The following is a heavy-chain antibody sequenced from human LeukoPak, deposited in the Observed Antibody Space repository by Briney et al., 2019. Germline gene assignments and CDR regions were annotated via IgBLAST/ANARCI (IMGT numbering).Heavy chain of an antibody. CDR1: GGTFSSYA. V-gene: IGHV1-69*06. D-gene: IGHD3-10*01. J-gene: IGHJ5*02. Sequence: ASVKASCKASGGTFSSYAISWVRQAPGQGLEWMGRIIPIFGTANYAQKFQGRVTITADKSTSTAYVELSSLRSEDTAVYYCARDLSPGSGSYESVWFDPWGQGTLVTVSS. CDR3: ARDLSPGSGSYESVWFDP. CDR2: IIPIFGTA.